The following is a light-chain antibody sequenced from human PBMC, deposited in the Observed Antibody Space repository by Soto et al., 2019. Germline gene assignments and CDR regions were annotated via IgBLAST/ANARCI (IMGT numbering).Light chain of an antibody. CDR3: QQYANLQLT. Sequence: DIQMTQSPSSLSASVGDRVTITCQASQAITYYLNWYQHKPGQAPELLIFDASSLKTGVPSRFSGSGSGTYFTFTISNLQHEGIETYYCQQYANLQLTLGGGTKADIK. V-gene: IGKV1-33*01. CDR2: DAS. J-gene: IGKJ4*01. CDR1: QAITYY.